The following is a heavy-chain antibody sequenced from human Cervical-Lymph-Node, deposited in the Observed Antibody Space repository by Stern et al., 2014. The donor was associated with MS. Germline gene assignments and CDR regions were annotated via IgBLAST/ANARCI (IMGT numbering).Heavy chain of an antibody. CDR2: IIPIIGTA. CDR1: GGTFSRSD. D-gene: IGHD3-10*01. J-gene: IGHJ4*02. V-gene: IGHV1-69*01. CDR3: ALGGFGHYFEY. Sequence: QVQLGQSGAEVQKPGSSVKVSCRASGGTFSRSDISWVRQAPGQGLEWMGGIIPIIGTANYAQKYQGRVTITADESTSTAYMELSSLRSEDTAIYYCALGGFGHYFEYWGQGTLVTVSS.